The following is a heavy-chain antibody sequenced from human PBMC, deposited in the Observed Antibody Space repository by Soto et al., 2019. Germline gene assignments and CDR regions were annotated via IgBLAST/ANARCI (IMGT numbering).Heavy chain of an antibody. CDR1: GFTLSSYA. CDR2: TSGSGGST. D-gene: IGHD2-2*01. Sequence: EVQLLESGGGLVQPGGSLRLSCAASGFTLSSYAMRWVRQAPGKGLEWVSATSGSGGSTYYADSVKGRFTISRDNSKNTLYLQMNSLRAEDTAVYYCAIEGYCSSTSCLYYYGMDVWGQGTTVTVSS. CDR3: AIEGYCSSTSCLYYYGMDV. J-gene: IGHJ6*02. V-gene: IGHV3-23*01.